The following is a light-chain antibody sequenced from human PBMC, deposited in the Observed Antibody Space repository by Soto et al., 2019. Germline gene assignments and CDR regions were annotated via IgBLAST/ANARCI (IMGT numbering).Light chain of an antibody. CDR3: QQYNNWQT. CDR2: GAS. J-gene: IGKJ2*01. Sequence: EIVMTQSPATLSLSPGQRATLSCRASQSVSSKLAWYQQRPGQAPRLLIYGASTRATDIPARFSGSGSGTEFALTISSLQSEDFAVYYCQQYNNWQTFGQGTKLDLK. CDR1: QSVSSK. V-gene: IGKV3D-15*01.